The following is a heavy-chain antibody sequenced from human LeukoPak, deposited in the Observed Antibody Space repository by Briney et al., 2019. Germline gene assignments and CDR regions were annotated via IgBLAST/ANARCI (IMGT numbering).Heavy chain of an antibody. Sequence: ASVNVSCKASGYALTAYYMDWVRQATGQGLEWMGWVNPNTGDTDYVHNFPGRVTMTRETSISTAYMELSRLRSDDTAVYYCARAYSSSFHAPLRYWGQGTLVTVSS. CDR3: ARAYSSSFHAPLRY. CDR1: GYALTAYY. J-gene: IGHJ4*02. CDR2: VNPNTGDT. D-gene: IGHD6-6*01. V-gene: IGHV1-2*02.